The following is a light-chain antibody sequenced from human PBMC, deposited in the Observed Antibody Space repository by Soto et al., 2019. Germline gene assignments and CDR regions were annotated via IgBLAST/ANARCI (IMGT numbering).Light chain of an antibody. CDR3: CSSEGSSIWV. CDR1: SSDVGSYNL. CDR2: EGS. Sequence: QSTLTQPASVSGSPGQSITISCTGTSSDVGSYNLVSWYQQNPGKAPKLMIYEGSKRPSGVSNRFSGSKSGNTASLTISGLQAEDEADYYCCSSEGSSIWVFGGGTQLTVL. V-gene: IGLV2-23*01. J-gene: IGLJ3*02.